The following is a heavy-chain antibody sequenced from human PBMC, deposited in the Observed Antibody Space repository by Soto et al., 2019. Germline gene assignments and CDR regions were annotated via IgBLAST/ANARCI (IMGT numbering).Heavy chain of an antibody. CDR2: ITWNSGSI. Sequence: PXVSMRLAFAASGFTFDDYAMHWVGQAPGKGLEWVSFITWNSGSIGYADSVKGRFTISRDNAKNSLYLQVNSLRAEDTALYYCEKSNSGTYGGLDYCGQGTLVTVSS. J-gene: IGHJ4*02. CDR1: GFTFDDYA. V-gene: IGHV3-9*01. D-gene: IGHD1-26*01. CDR3: EKSNSGTYGGLDY.